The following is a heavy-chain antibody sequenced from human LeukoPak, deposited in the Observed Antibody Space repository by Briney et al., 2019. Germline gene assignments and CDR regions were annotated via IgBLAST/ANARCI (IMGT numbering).Heavy chain of an antibody. CDR3: AKAPNNFWSGATRYFDD. V-gene: IGHV3-23*01. CDR1: GFTFSSFA. J-gene: IGHJ4*02. Sequence: GGSLRLSCAASGFTFSSFAMSWVRQAPGKGLEWVSTISVSGGSTNYADSVKGRFTMSRDNSKNTLYLQMNSLRAEDTAVYYCAKAPNNFWSGATRYFDDWGQGTLVTVSS. CDR2: ISVSGGST. D-gene: IGHD3-3*01.